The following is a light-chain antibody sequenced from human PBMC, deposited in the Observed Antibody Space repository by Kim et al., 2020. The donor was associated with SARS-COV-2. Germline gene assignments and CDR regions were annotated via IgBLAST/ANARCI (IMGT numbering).Light chain of an antibody. CDR3: AAWDDSLNGPV. CDR2: SNN. V-gene: IGLV1-44*01. CDR1: SSNIGSNT. J-gene: IGLJ2*01. Sequence: ELTQPPSASGTPGQRVTISCSGSSSNIGSNTVKWYQQLPGTAPKLLIYSNNQRPSGVPDQFSGSKSGTSASLAISGLQSEDEADYYCAAWDDSLNGPVFGGGTQLTVL.